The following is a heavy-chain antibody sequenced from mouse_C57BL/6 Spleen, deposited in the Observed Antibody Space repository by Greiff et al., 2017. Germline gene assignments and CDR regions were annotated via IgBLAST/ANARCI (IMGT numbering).Heavy chain of an antibody. CDR1: GFNIKDDY. CDR2: IDPENGDT. D-gene: IGHD1-1*01. CDR3: TTLYGSSSAWSAY. V-gene: IGHV14-4*01. Sequence: EVQRVESGAELVRPGASVKLSCTASGFNIKDDYMHWVKQRPEQGLEWIGWIDPENGDTEYASKFQGKATITADTSSNTAYLQLSSLTSEDTAVYYCTTLYGSSSAWSAYWGQGTLVTVSA. J-gene: IGHJ3*01.